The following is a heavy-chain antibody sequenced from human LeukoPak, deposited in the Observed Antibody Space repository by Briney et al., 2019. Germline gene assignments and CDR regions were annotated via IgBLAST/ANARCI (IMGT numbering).Heavy chain of an antibody. CDR3: ARMATGATGYYYYYMDV. V-gene: IGHV4-59*01. CDR1: GGSLSSYY. Sequence: SETLSVTCTVSGGSLSSYYWSWIRQPPGKGLEWIGYIYYSGSTNYSPSLMSRVTISVDTSKNQFSLKLSSVTAADTAVYYCARMATGATGYYYYYMDVWGKGTTVTVSS. CDR2: IYYSGST. D-gene: IGHD1-26*01. J-gene: IGHJ6*03.